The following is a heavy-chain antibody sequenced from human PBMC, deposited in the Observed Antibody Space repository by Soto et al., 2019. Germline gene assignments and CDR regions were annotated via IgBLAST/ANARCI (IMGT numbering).Heavy chain of an antibody. J-gene: IGHJ4*02. CDR2: INPNSGGT. D-gene: IGHD2-15*01. V-gene: IGHV1-2*02. CDR3: ARESVVAANNFDY. CDR1: GYTFTGYY. Sequence: ASVKVSCKASGYTFTGYYMHWVRQAPGQGLEWMGWINPNSGGTNYAQKFQGRVTMTRDTSISTAYMELSRLRSDDTAVYYSARESVVAANNFDYWGQGTLVTVSS.